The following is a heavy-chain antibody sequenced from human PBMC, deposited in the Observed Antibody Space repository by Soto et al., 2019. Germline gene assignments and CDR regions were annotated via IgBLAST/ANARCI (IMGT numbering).Heavy chain of an antibody. CDR1: GFSVSSSE. Sequence: EVQLVESGGGLVRPGGSLRLSCSVSGFSVSSSEMNWVRQAPGKGLEWVSYINEDGTTIYADSVKGRFTISRDSAEDSLFLQMNSLRADDTAVYYCSREKGERLAYGMDVWGQGTTVTVSS. V-gene: IGHV3-48*03. J-gene: IGHJ6*02. D-gene: IGHD3-16*01. CDR2: INEDGTTI. CDR3: SREKGERLAYGMDV.